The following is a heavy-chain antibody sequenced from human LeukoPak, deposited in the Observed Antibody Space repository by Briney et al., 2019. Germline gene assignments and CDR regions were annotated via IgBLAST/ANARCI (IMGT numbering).Heavy chain of an antibody. J-gene: IGHJ4*02. D-gene: IGHD5-24*01. CDR1: GYTFTGYY. CDR2: IIPIFGTA. V-gene: IGHV1-69*13. CDR3: ARDQDGYNAFDY. Sequence: SVKVSCKASGYTFTGYYMHWVRQAPGQGLEWMGGIIPIFGTANYAQKFQGRVTITADESTGTAYMELSSLRSEDTAVYYCARDQDGYNAFDYWGQGTLVTVSS.